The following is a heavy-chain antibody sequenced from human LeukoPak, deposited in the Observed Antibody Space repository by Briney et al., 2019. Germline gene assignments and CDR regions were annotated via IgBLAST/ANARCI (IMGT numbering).Heavy chain of an antibody. Sequence: GGSLRLSCAASGFTFSSYWMHWVRQAPGKGLVWVSRINSDGSSTSYADSVKGRFTISRDNAKNTLYLQMNSLRAEDTAVYYCARDAPVGYCSGGSCGLGYWGQGTLVTVSS. CDR2: INSDGSST. CDR1: GFTFSSYW. CDR3: ARDAPVGYCSGGSCGLGY. V-gene: IGHV3-74*01. D-gene: IGHD2-15*01. J-gene: IGHJ4*02.